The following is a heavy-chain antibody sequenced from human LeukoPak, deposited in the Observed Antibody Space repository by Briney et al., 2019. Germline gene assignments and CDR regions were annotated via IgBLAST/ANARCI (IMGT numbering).Heavy chain of an antibody. V-gene: IGHV3-23*01. CDR1: GFNFRNYG. D-gene: IGHD3-16*01. Sequence: PGGSLRLSCVATGFNFRNYGMNLVRQAPGKGLEWVAAVSDDGDKTYYGDSVKGRFTVSRDNSKNTLYLQMSSLRAEDTAVYYCAGRTYYFDYWGQGTLVTVSS. CDR3: AGRTYYFDY. J-gene: IGHJ4*02. CDR2: VSDDGDKT.